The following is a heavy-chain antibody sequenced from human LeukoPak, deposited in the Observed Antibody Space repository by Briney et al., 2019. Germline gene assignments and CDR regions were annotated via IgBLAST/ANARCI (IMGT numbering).Heavy chain of an antibody. CDR3: AKNRGPSPY. D-gene: IGHD1-14*01. CDR2: ISGSGGST. V-gene: IGHV3-23*01. CDR1: GFTFSSYA. J-gene: IGHJ4*02. Sequence: PGGSLRPSCAPSGFTFSSYAMTWVRQAPRKGLEWVSAISGSGGSTYYADSVKGRFTISRDNSKNTLYLQMNSLRAEDTAVYYCAKNRGPSPYWGQGTLVTVSS.